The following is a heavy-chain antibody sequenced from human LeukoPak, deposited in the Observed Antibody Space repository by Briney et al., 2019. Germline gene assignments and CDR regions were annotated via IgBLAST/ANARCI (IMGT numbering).Heavy chain of an antibody. J-gene: IGHJ6*02. CDR3: AREQRPRSPLAAAGWVFDGMDV. V-gene: IGHV3-66*01. D-gene: IGHD6-13*01. CDR1: GFTVSSNY. Sequence: GGSLRLSCAASGFTVSSNYMSWVRQAPGKGLEWVSVIYSGGSTYYADSVKGRFTISRDNSKNTLYLQMNSLRAEDTAVYYCAREQRPRSPLAAAGWVFDGMDVWGQGTTVTVSS. CDR2: IYSGGST.